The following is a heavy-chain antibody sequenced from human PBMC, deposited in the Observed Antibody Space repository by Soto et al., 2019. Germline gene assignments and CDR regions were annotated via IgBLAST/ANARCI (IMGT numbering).Heavy chain of an antibody. D-gene: IGHD3-10*01. CDR3: ARYGSASHKGWFDP. Sequence: SETLSLTCTVSGGSISSYYWSWIRQPPGKGLEWIGYIYYSGSTNYNPSLKSRVTISVETSKNQFSLKLSSVTAADTAVYYCARYGSASHKGWFDPWGQGTRVTVYS. J-gene: IGHJ5*02. V-gene: IGHV4-59*01. CDR2: IYYSGST. CDR1: GGSISSYY.